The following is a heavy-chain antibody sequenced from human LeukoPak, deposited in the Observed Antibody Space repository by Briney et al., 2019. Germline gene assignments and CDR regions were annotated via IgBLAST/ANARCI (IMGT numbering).Heavy chain of an antibody. D-gene: IGHD6-19*01. Sequence: SETLSLTCAVYGGSFSGYYWGWIRQPPGKGLEWIGEINHSGSTNYNPSLKSRVTISVDTSKNQFSLKLSSVTAADTAVYYCARGSLGVAGPGEFDYWGQGTLVTVSS. CDR1: GGSFSGYY. V-gene: IGHV4-34*01. CDR3: ARGSLGVAGPGEFDY. CDR2: INHSGST. J-gene: IGHJ4*02.